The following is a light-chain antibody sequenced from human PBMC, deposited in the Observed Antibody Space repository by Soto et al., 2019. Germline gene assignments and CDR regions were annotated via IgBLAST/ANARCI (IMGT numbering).Light chain of an antibody. CDR1: SSNIGSNP. V-gene: IGLV1-44*01. J-gene: IGLJ2*01. Sequence: QSVLTQPPSASGTPGQRVTISCSGSSSNIGSNPVNWYQQLPGTAPKLLIYSNYKRPSGVPDRFSGSKSGTSASLAISGLLSEDEADYYCAGWEDSLNGVIFGGGTKLTVL. CDR3: AGWEDSLNGVI. CDR2: SNY.